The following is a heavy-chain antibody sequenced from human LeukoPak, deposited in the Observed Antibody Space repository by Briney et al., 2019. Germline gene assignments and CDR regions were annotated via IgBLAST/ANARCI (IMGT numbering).Heavy chain of an antibody. D-gene: IGHD3-3*01. CDR1: GGSFSGYY. J-gene: IGHJ5*02. CDR3: AITSYYDFWSGYNWFDP. V-gene: IGHV4-34*01. CDR2: INHSGST. Sequence: SETLSLTCAVYGGSFSGYYWSWIRQPPGKGLEWIGEINHSGSTNYNPSLKGRVTISVDTSKNQFSLKLSSVSAADTAVYYCAITSYYDFWSGYNWFDPWGQGTLVTVSS.